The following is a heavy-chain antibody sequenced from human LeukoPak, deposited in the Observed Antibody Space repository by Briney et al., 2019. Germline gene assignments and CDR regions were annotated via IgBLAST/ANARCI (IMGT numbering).Heavy chain of an antibody. V-gene: IGHV4-59*12. J-gene: IGHJ5*02. CDR1: GDSMNEYY. CDR2: VFYTGRT. Sequence: PSETLSLTCTVSGDSMNEYYWSWVRQPPGKGLELIGYVFYTGRTNYRPSLKSRVTISVDTSKNQFSLKLSSVTAADTAVYYCARGGRPFYYYGSGTSVWFDPWGQGTLVTVSS. D-gene: IGHD3-10*01. CDR3: ARGGRPFYYYGSGTSVWFDP.